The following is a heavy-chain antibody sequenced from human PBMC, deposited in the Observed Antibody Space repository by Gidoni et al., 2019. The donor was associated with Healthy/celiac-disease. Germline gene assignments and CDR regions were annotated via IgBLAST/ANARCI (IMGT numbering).Heavy chain of an antibody. CDR2: ISYDGSNK. V-gene: IGHV3-30-3*01. CDR3: ARDNPPRGYSYGPLDY. J-gene: IGHJ4*02. Sequence: QVQLVESGGGVVQPGRSLRLSCAASGLTFSSYAMHWVRQAPGKGLEWVAVISYDGSNKYYADSVKGRFTISRDNSKNTLYLQMNSLRAEDTAVYYCARDNPPRGYSYGPLDYWGQGTLVTVSS. D-gene: IGHD5-18*01. CDR1: GLTFSSYA.